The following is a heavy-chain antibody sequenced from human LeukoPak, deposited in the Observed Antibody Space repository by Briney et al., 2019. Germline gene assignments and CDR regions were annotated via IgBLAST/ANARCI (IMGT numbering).Heavy chain of an antibody. V-gene: IGHV1-46*01. J-gene: IGHJ4*02. CDR3: ARDQEGFDY. Sequence: GASVKASCKAFGYTFTNNYLHWVRQAPGQGLEWMGMIYPRDGSTSYAQNFQGRVTVTRDTSTTTVHMELRGLRSEDTAVYYCARDQEGFDYWGQGTVVTVSS. CDR1: GYTFTNNY. CDR2: IYPRDGST.